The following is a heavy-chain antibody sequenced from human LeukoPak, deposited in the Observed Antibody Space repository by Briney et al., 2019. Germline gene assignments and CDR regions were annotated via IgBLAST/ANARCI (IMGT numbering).Heavy chain of an antibody. CDR2: ISSSGGSI. V-gene: IGHV3-48*03. CDR1: GFTSNTYE. J-gene: IGHJ3*01. D-gene: IGHD3-10*01. Sequence: GGSLRLSCAASGFTSNTYEINWVRQAPGKGLEWISYISSSGGSIYADSVKGRFTISRDNAKNSVYLQMNSLRAEDTAIYYCARMYYFGSGSLGEAFDLWGQGTLVTVSS. CDR3: ARMYYFGSGSLGEAFDL.